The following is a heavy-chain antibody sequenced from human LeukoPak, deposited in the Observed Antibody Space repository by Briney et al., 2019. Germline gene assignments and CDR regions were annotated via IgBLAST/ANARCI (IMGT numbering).Heavy chain of an antibody. Sequence: GASVKVSCKASGGTFISYAISWVRQAPGQGLEWMGGIIPIFGTANYAQKFQGRVTITTDESTSTAYMELSSLRSEDTAVYYCARGEAVADIRTVFDPWGQGTLVTVSS. CDR1: GGTFISYA. CDR3: ARGEAVADIRTVFDP. V-gene: IGHV1-69*05. D-gene: IGHD6-19*01. J-gene: IGHJ5*02. CDR2: IIPIFGTA.